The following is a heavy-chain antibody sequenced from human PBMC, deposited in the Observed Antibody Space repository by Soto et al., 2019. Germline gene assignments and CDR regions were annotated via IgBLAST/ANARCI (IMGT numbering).Heavy chain of an antibody. D-gene: IGHD1-20*01. J-gene: IGHJ4*03. Sequence: GSLRRSCAASGFTFSSAWMNWVRQAPGEGLEWVGRIKSKRDGETTDYAAFVRGRFTISRDDSKNTSYVQMSTLKTADTAVSYCNTGYPITCRDHLWGQGTLVTVSS. CDR2: IKSKRDGETT. CDR3: NTGYPITCRDHL. V-gene: IGHV3-15*01. CDR1: GFTFSSAW.